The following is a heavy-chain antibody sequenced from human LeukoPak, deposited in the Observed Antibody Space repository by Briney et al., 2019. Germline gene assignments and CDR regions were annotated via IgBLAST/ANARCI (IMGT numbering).Heavy chain of an antibody. CDR2: IHYSGTT. Sequence: SETLSLTCTVSRGSISSSTNYWGWIRQPPGKGLEWIGSIHYSGTTYYNPSLKSRVTLSIDASKSQFSLNLISVTAADTAMYYCARPMVGTTTGFDPWGQGTLVTVSS. J-gene: IGHJ5*02. D-gene: IGHD4/OR15-4a*01. CDR3: ARPMVGTTTGFDP. V-gene: IGHV4-39*01. CDR1: RGSISSSTNY.